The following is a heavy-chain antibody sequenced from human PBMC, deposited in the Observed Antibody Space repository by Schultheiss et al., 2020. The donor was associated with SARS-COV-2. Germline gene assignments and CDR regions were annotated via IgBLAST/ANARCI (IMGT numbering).Heavy chain of an antibody. V-gene: IGHV4-31*03. CDR3: ARVREYCTNGVCQGRFDY. D-gene: IGHD2-8*01. CDR2: VFYSGST. J-gene: IGHJ4*02. CDR1: GDSIDSGGYY. Sequence: SQTLSLTCTVSGDSIDSGGYYWSWIRQLPGKGLEWIGYVFYSGSTYYNPSLKSRVTISVDTSKNQFSLKLSSVTAADTAVYYCARVREYCTNGVCQGRFDYWGQGTLVTVSS.